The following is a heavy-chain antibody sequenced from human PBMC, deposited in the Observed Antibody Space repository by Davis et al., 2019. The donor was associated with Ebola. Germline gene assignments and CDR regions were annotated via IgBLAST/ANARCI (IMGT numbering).Heavy chain of an antibody. CDR2: ITYDGSSK. Sequence: GESLKISCAASGFSFSNYAMNWVRQAPGKGLEWVAVITYDGSSKYYTDSVKGRFTISRDNSKNTVYLQMNGLRAEDTAVYYCAKGEMAYHKWFDPWGQGTLVTVST. CDR3: AKGEMAYHKWFDP. CDR1: GFSFSNYA. D-gene: IGHD2-21*01. V-gene: IGHV3-30-3*01. J-gene: IGHJ5*02.